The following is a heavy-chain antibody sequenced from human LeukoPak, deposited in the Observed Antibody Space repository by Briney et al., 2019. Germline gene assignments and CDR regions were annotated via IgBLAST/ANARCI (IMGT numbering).Heavy chain of an antibody. Sequence: KSGGSLRLSCAASGFTFSSYSMNWVRQAPGKGLEWVSSISSSSSYIYYADSVKGRFTISRDNAKNSLYLQMNSLRAEDTAVYYCAGAIAVAGTVDYWGQGTLVTVSS. D-gene: IGHD6-19*01. J-gene: IGHJ4*02. CDR2: ISSSSSYI. CDR3: AGAIAVAGTVDY. CDR1: GFTFSSYS. V-gene: IGHV3-21*01.